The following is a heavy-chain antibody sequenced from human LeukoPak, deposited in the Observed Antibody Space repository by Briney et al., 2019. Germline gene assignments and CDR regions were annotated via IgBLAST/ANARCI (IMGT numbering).Heavy chain of an antibody. D-gene: IGHD3-3*01. Sequence: PGGSLRLSCAASGFTFSSYAMSWVRQAPGKGLEWVSAISGSGGSTYYADSVKGRFTISRDNSKNTLYLQMNSLRAEDTAVYYCAKDLTIFGVVIEGYFDYWGQGTLVTVSS. CDR3: AKDLTIFGVVIEGYFDY. J-gene: IGHJ4*02. V-gene: IGHV3-23*01. CDR2: ISGSGGST. CDR1: GFTFSSYA.